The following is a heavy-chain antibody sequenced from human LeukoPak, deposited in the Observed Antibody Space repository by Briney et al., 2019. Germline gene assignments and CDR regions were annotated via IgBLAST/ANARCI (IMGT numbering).Heavy chain of an antibody. D-gene: IGHD1/OR15-1a*01. CDR2: INPNSGAT. CDR1: GYTFTDYY. CDR3: AREFRTTTWSFDAFDL. J-gene: IGHJ3*01. V-gene: IGHV1-2*02. Sequence: ASVKVSCKASGYTFTDYYMHWVRQAPGQGLEWMGWINPNSGATNSAQKFQGRVSMTRDTSISTAYMELNRLRSDDTAVYYCAREFRTTTWSFDAFDLWGQGTMVTVSS.